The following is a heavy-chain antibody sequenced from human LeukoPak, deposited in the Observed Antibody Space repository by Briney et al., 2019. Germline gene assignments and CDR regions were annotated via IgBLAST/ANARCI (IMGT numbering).Heavy chain of an antibody. D-gene: IGHD5-18*01. J-gene: IGHJ6*04. CDR3: ARVRGYGERYYYYGMDV. Sequence: SETLSLTCAVSGGSISSSNWWSRVRQPPGKGLEWIGEIYHSGSTNYNPSLKSRVTISVDKSKNQFSLMLSSVTAADTAVYYCARVRGYGERYYYYGMDVWGKGTTVTVSS. CDR1: GGSISSSNW. CDR2: IYHSGST. V-gene: IGHV4-4*02.